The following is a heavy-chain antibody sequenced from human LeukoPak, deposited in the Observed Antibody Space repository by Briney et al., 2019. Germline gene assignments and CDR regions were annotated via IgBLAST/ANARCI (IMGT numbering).Heavy chain of an antibody. CDR2: IIPIFGIA. J-gene: IGHJ6*02. Sequence: SVKVSCKASGGTFSSYAISWVRQAPGQGLEWMGRIIPIFGIANYAQKFQGRVTITADKSTSTAYMELSSLRSEDTAVYHCARDLVGDSPDYYYGMDVWGQGTTVTVSS. CDR3: ARDLVGDSPDYYYGMDV. CDR1: GGTFSSYA. D-gene: IGHD4-17*01. V-gene: IGHV1-69*04.